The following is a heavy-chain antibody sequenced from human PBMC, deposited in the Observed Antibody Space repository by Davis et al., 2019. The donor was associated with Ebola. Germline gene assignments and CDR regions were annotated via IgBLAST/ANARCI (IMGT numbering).Heavy chain of an antibody. Sequence: SQTLSLTCAVYGGSFSGYYWSWIRQPPGKGLEWIGEINHSGSTNYNPSLKSRVTISVDTSKNQFSLKLSSVTAADTAVYYCARSVGAYYFDYWGQGTLVTVSS. J-gene: IGHJ4*02. V-gene: IGHV4-34*01. CDR1: GGSFSGYY. CDR3: ARSVGAYYFDY. D-gene: IGHD3-16*01. CDR2: INHSGST.